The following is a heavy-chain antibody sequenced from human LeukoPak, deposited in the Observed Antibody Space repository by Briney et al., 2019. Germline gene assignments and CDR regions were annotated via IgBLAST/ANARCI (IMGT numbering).Heavy chain of an antibody. Sequence: PSETLSLTCTVSGGSISSYYWSWIRQPPGKGLEWIGYIYYSGSTNYNPSLKSRVTISVDTSKNQFSLKLSSVTAADTAVYYCARSKGCSSTSCFTPGGMDVWGQGTTVTVSS. J-gene: IGHJ6*02. CDR3: ARSKGCSSTSCFTPGGMDV. D-gene: IGHD2-2*02. CDR1: GGSISSYY. CDR2: IYYSGST. V-gene: IGHV4-59*12.